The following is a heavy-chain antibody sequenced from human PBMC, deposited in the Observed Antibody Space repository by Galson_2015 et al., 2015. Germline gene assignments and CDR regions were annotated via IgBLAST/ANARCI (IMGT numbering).Heavy chain of an antibody. D-gene: IGHD5-18*01. CDR3: AKVGAWRYSYGKIDY. V-gene: IGHV3-23*01. CDR1: GFTFSSYA. J-gene: IGHJ4*02. Sequence: SGFTFSSYAMSWVRQAPGKGLEWVSAISGSGGSTYYADSVKGRFTISRDNSKNTLYLQMNSLRAEDTAVYYCAKVGAWRYSYGKIDYWGQGTLVTVSS. CDR2: ISGSGGST.